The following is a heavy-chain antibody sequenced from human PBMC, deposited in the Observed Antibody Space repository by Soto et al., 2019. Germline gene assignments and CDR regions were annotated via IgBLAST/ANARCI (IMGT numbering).Heavy chain of an antibody. CDR3: ARDGGRHSGGIDY. D-gene: IGHD1-26*01. V-gene: IGHV1-69*01. CDR1: GGTFSSYS. J-gene: IGHJ4*02. Sequence: QVQLVQSGAEVKKPGSSVKVSCKASGGTFSSYSINWVRQAPGQGLEWMGEIIPIFGTANYAQKFQGRVTITADESTRTPYMELSSLRSEDTAVYYCARDGGRHSGGIDYWGQGTLVTVSS. CDR2: IIPIFGTA.